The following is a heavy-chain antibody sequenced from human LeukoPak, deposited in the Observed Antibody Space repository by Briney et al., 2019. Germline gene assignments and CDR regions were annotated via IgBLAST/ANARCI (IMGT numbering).Heavy chain of an antibody. CDR3: ARDSRVRAFDY. Sequence: SETLSLTCTVSGGSISSYYWSWIRQPPGKGLEWIGYVYYSGSTNYNPFLKSRVTISVDTSKNQFSLKLSSVTAADTAVYYCARDSRVRAFDYWGQGTLVTVSS. CDR2: VYYSGST. CDR1: GGSISSYY. J-gene: IGHJ4*02. D-gene: IGHD4-11*01. V-gene: IGHV4-59*01.